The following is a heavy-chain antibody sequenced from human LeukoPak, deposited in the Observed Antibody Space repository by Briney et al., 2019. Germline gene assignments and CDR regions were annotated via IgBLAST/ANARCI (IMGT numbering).Heavy chain of an antibody. CDR3: SLGYSGSSRLDY. Sequence: PGGSLRLSCAASGFTFSNYNMNWVRQTPGKGLEWVSCISSSSSYIYYADSVEGRFTISRDNAKNSLYLQMNSLRAEDTAVYYCSLGYSGSSRLDYWGQGTLVTVSS. J-gene: IGHJ4*02. CDR2: ISSSSSYI. CDR1: GFTFSNYN. D-gene: IGHD1-26*01. V-gene: IGHV3-21*01.